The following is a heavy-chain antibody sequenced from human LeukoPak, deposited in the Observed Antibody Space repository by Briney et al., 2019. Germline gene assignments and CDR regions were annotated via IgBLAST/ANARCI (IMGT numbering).Heavy chain of an antibody. D-gene: IGHD4-17*01. V-gene: IGHV3-23*01. CDR2: ISGNGDSI. CDR3: AKDPNGDFIGTFDI. Sequence: GSLRLSCAASGFTFSSYSMNWVRQAPGKGLEWVASISGNGDSIQYAASVQGRFAISRDNSKNTLYLQMNSLRAEDTAVYFCAKDPNGDFIGTFDIWGQGTMVTVSS. CDR1: GFTFSSYS. J-gene: IGHJ3*02.